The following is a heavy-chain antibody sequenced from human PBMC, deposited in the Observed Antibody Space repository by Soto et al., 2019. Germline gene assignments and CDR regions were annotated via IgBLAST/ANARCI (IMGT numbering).Heavy chain of an antibody. CDR2: ISGYNANT. CDR3: SREGGNTGTSDY. Sequence: QVQLVQSGPEVKKPGASVKVSCKASGYTFTNHGISWVRQAPGQGLEWVGWISGYNANTKYAQKFQGRVTMSTDTSTNTAYMELRRLTSDDTAVYYCSREGGNTGTSDYWGQGTLVTVSS. J-gene: IGHJ4*02. V-gene: IGHV1-18*04. D-gene: IGHD1-7*01. CDR1: GYTFTNHG.